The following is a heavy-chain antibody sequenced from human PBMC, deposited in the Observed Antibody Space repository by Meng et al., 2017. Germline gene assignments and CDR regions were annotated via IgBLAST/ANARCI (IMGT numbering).Heavy chain of an antibody. Sequence: GESLKISCAASGFTFSSYSMNWVRQAPGKGLEWVSSISSSSSYIYYADSVKGRFTISRDSAKNSLYLQMNSLRAEDTAVYYCARDGSPGYSSGWYDYWGQGTLVTVSS. CDR1: GFTFSSYS. CDR3: ARDGSPGYSSGWYDY. D-gene: IGHD6-19*01. J-gene: IGHJ4*02. CDR2: ISSSSSYI. V-gene: IGHV3-21*01.